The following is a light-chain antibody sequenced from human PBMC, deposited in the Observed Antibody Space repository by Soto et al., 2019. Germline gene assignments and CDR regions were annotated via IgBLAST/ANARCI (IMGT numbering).Light chain of an antibody. V-gene: IGLV1-44*01. J-gene: IGLJ1*01. Sequence: VLTQAPSASETPGQRVTISCSGGSSNIGRNTVNWYQQLPGTAPKLLIYSNNRRPSGVPDRFSGSKSGTSASLAISGLQSEDEADYYCAAWDDSLTDYVFGTGTKVTVL. CDR3: AAWDDSLTDYV. CDR2: SNN. CDR1: SSNIGRNT.